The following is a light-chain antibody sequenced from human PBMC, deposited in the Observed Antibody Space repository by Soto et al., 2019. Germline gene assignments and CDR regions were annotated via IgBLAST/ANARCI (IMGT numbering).Light chain of an antibody. CDR3: LQYYTTPYT. CDR1: QSVLYSSNSKSS. Sequence: DIVMTQSPDSLAVPLGERATINCNSSQSVLYSSNSKSSLAWYQQKPGQPPNLLIYWASSRESGVPDRFSGSGSGTDFTLTISSLQAEDVAVYFCLQYYTTPYTFGQGTKVEIK. CDR2: WAS. V-gene: IGKV4-1*01. J-gene: IGKJ2*01.